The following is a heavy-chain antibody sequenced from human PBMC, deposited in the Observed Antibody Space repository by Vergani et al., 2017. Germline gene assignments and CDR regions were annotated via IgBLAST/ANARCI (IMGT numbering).Heavy chain of an antibody. CDR1: GFTFDTYT. CDR3: TTAWGLYYLHGEYFQY. D-gene: IGHD3-10*01. V-gene: IGHV3-23*01. CDR2: ISSGGGDI. Sequence: EVQLLESGGGLVQPGGSRRLSCAGAGFTFDTYTMAYVRQAPGKGLEWVATISSGGGDIFYADSVKGRFTISRDNSKNTLFLQMNSLKDEDTAVYYCTTAWGLYYLHGEYFQYWGRGTLLSVSS. J-gene: IGHJ1*01.